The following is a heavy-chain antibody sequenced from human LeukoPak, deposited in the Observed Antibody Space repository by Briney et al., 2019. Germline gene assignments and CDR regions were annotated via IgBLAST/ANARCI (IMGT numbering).Heavy chain of an antibody. CDR1: GFTFSSYW. CDR2: INSDGSST. V-gene: IGHV3-74*01. Sequence: GGSLRLSCAASGFTFSSYWMHWVRQAPEKGLVWVSRINSDGSSTSYADSVKGRFTISRDNAKNTLYLQMNSLRAEDTAVYYCARRDNYDYWGQGTLVTVSS. CDR3: ARRDNYDY. J-gene: IGHJ4*02. D-gene: IGHD2-15*01.